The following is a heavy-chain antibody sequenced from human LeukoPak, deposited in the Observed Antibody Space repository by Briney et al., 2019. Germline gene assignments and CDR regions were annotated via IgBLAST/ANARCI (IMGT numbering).Heavy chain of an antibody. J-gene: IGHJ4*02. V-gene: IGHV4-34*01. D-gene: IGHD2-15*01. CDR3: ARGLGHHTGYCSGGSCRGNYFDY. CDR1: GGSFSGYY. Sequence: SETLSLTCAVYGGSFSGYYWSWIRQPPGKGLEWIGEINHSGSTNYNPSLKSRVTISVDTSKNQFSLNLSSVTAADTGVYYCARGLGHHTGYCSGGSCRGNYFDYWGQGTLVTVSS. CDR2: INHSGST.